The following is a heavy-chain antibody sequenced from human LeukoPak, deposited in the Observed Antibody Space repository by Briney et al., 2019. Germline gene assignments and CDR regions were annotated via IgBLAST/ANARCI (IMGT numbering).Heavy chain of an antibody. CDR2: IVDTGDGT. CDR1: GFSIGTYY. V-gene: IGHV3-23*01. Sequence: GGSLRLSCAASGFSIGTYYMSWVRQAPGKGLEWVSTIVDTGDGTFYADSVRGRFTISRDSSKNTLYLQMNSLRADDTAVYYCAKERGHPLPNYHMDVWGKGTTVTVSS. D-gene: IGHD4/OR15-4a*01. J-gene: IGHJ6*03. CDR3: AKERGHPLPNYHMDV.